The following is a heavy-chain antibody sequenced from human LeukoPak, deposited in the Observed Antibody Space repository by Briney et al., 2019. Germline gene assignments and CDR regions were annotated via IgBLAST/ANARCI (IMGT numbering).Heavy chain of an antibody. CDR1: GFTFSSYW. CDR2: IKQDGSEK. V-gene: IGHV3-7*01. CDR3: ARAKDRGSPYYMDV. J-gene: IGHJ6*03. D-gene: IGHD2-15*01. Sequence: GGSLRLSCAASGFTFSSYWMSWVRQAPGKGLEWVANIKQDGSEKYYVDSVKGRFTISRDNAKNSLYLQMNSLRAEDTAVYYCARAKDRGSPYYMDVWGKGTTVTVSS.